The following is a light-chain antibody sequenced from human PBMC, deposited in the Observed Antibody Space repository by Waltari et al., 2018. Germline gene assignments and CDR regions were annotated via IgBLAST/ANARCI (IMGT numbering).Light chain of an antibody. CDR3: SSYTSISTSVV. Sequence: QSALTQPASVSGSPGQSITISCTGTNRDVGGYDFLSWYQQYPGKAPKLVIYDVYYRPSGVSDRFSASKSGNTASLTISGLQTVDEADYYCSSYTSISTSVVFGGGTKLTVL. CDR2: DVY. J-gene: IGLJ2*01. V-gene: IGLV2-14*03. CDR1: NRDVGGYDF.